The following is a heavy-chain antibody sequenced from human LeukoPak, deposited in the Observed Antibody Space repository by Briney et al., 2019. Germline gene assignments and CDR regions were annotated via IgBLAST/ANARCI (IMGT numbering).Heavy chain of an antibody. D-gene: IGHD5-12*01. CDR1: GGSISSYH. J-gene: IGHJ4*02. Sequence: SETLSLTCTVSGGSISSYHWSWIRQPPGKGLEWIGYIYYSGSTNYNPSLKSRVTISVDTSKNQFSLKLSSVTAADTAVYYCAREWDSGYDPGLFDYWGQGTLVTVSS. CDR2: IYYSGST. V-gene: IGHV4-59*01. CDR3: AREWDSGYDPGLFDY.